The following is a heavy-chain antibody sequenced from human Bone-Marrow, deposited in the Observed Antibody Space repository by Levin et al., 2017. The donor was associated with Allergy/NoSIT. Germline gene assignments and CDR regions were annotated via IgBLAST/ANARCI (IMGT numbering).Heavy chain of an antibody. Sequence: GGSLRLSCAASGFTVSSNYMSWVRQAPGKGLEWVSVIYSGGSTYYADSVKGRFTISRDNSKNTLYLQMNSLRAEDTAVYYCARDRRYSSGWYRSSPFIPHDWYFDLWGRGTLVTVSS. CDR3: ARDRRYSSGWYRSSPFIPHDWYFDL. V-gene: IGHV3-53*01. D-gene: IGHD6-19*01. CDR2: IYSGGST. CDR1: GFTVSSNY. J-gene: IGHJ2*01.